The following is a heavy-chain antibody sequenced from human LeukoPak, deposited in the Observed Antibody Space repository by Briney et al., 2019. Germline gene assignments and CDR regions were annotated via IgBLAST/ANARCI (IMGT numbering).Heavy chain of an antibody. CDR3: ARKLRGLRYGMDV. V-gene: IGHV1-2*02. CDR1: GYTFTGYY. D-gene: IGHD3-16*01. CDR2: INPNSGGT. Sequence: ASVKVSCKASGYTFTGYYMHWVRQAPGQGLEWMGWINPNSGGTNYAQKFQSGVTMTRDTSISTAYMELSRLRSDDTAVYYCARKLRGLRYGMDVGAKGPRSPSP. J-gene: IGHJ6*02.